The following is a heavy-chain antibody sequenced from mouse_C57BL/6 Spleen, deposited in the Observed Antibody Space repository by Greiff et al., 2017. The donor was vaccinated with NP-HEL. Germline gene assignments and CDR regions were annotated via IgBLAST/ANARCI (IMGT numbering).Heavy chain of an antibody. CDR1: GFTFSSYA. Sequence: DVKLVESGGGLVKPGGSLKLSCAASGFTFSSYAMSWVRQTPEKRLEWVATISDGGSYTYYPDNVKGRFTISRDNAKNNLYLQMSHLKSEDTAMYYCARDGPHAMDYWGQGTSVTVSS. V-gene: IGHV5-4*01. J-gene: IGHJ4*01. CDR2: ISDGGSYT. CDR3: ARDGPHAMDY.